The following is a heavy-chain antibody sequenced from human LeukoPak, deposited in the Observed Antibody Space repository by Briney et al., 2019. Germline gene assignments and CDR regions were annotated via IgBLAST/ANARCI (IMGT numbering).Heavy chain of an antibody. D-gene: IGHD6-13*01. J-gene: IGHJ4*02. CDR3: ARDLRYSSSWYLSPFDY. Sequence: GGSLRLSCAASGLTFSSYSMSWVRQAPGKGLEWVSSISSSSSYIYYADSVKGRFTISRDNAKNSLYLQMNSLRAEDTAVYYCARDLRYSSSWYLSPFDYWGQGTLVTVSS. V-gene: IGHV3-21*01. CDR2: ISSSSSYI. CDR1: GLTFSSYS.